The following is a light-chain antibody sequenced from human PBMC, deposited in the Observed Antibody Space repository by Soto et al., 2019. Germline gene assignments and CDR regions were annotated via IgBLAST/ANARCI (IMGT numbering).Light chain of an antibody. V-gene: IGLV1-40*01. J-gene: IGLJ3*02. CDR2: VNN. CDR1: GSNIGAGYD. CDR3: QSYDSSLSASV. Sequence: QSVLTQPPSVSGAPGQRVTISCTGSGSNIGAGYDVHWYQQVTGTAPKLLIYVNNNRPSGVPDRFSGSKSGTSASLVITGLQAEDEADYYCQSYDSSLSASVFGGGTQLTVL.